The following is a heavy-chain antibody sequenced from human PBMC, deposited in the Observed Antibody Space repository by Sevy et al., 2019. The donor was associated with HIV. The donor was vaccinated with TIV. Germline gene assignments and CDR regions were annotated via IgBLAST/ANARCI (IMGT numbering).Heavy chain of an antibody. CDR3: AKDIDSSGYYYFDY. V-gene: IGHV3-23*01. D-gene: IGHD6-19*01. J-gene: IGHJ4*02. Sequence: GGSLRLSCAASGFSFSSYAMSWVRQAPGNGLEWVSGISGSGGSTYYADSVKGRFTISRDNSKNTLYLQMNSLRAEDTALYYCAKDIDSSGYYYFDYSGQGTMVTVSS. CDR2: ISGSGGST. CDR1: GFSFSSYA.